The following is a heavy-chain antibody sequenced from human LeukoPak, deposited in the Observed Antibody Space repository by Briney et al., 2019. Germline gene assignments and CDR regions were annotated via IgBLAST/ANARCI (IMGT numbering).Heavy chain of an antibody. CDR2: IYPGDSDA. D-gene: IGHD6-13*01. J-gene: IGHJ4*02. V-gene: IGHV5-51*01. CDR3: ARLSSSWLVVDS. Sequence: GESLKISCKGSGYSFSSYWIGWVRQMPGKGLEWMGIIYPGDSDARYSPSFEGQVTISVDKSISTAYLQWSSLKASDTAMYYCARLSSSWLVVDSWGQGTLVTVSS. CDR1: GYSFSSYW.